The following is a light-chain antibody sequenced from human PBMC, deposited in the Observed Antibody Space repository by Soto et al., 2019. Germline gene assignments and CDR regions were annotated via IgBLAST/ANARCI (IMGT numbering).Light chain of an antibody. J-gene: IGKJ1*01. Sequence: DIQMTQSPSAMSASVGDRVTMTCRASQGVSDSVAWFQQKPGKVPKLLIYLASILESGVPSRFSGGGSGTEFTLTISSLQPEDFATYYCLQHSSYPRTFGQGTKVEIK. CDR3: LQHSSYPRT. CDR1: QGVSDS. CDR2: LAS. V-gene: IGKV1-17*03.